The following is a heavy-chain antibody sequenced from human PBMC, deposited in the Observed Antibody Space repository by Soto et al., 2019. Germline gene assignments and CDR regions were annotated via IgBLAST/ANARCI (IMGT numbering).Heavy chain of an antibody. CDR3: ARDAFNLESGISTDY. CDR2: ISYDGSNK. CDR1: GFTFSTYS. J-gene: IGHJ4*02. Sequence: GGSLRLSCAASGFTFSTYSMNWVRQAPGKGLEWVAVISYDGSNKYYADSVKGRFTISRNNAKSSLYLQMSSLRDEDTAVYYCARDAFNLESGISTDYWGQGTPVTVSS. V-gene: IGHV3-30*03. D-gene: IGHD2-8*02.